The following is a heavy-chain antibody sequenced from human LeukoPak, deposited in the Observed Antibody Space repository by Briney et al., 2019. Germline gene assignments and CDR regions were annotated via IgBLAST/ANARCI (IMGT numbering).Heavy chain of an antibody. J-gene: IGHJ3*02. V-gene: IGHV5-51*01. CDR3: ARRPLYYDILTGYYTGNNDAFDI. Sequence: GESLKISCKGSGYSFTSYWIGWVRQMPGKGLEWMGIIYPGDSDTRYSPSFQGQVTISADKSISTAYLQWSSLKASDTAMYYCARRPLYYDILTGYYTGNNDAFDIWGQETMVTVSS. CDR1: GYSFTSYW. CDR2: IYPGDSDT. D-gene: IGHD3-9*01.